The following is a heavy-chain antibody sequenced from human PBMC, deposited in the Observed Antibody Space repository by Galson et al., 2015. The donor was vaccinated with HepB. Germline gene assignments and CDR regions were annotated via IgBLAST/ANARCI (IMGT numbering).Heavy chain of an antibody. D-gene: IGHD5-18*01. Sequence: PALVKPTQTLPLTCTFSGFSLSAGGVGVGWIRQPPGKSLEWLALIDWDDNERYNPSLKGRLTITKDTSKNRVVLTMTNMDPVDTGTYYCAHRRLSTAMVDFDYWGQGTLVTVSS. CDR3: AHRRLSTAMVDFDY. CDR2: IDWDDNE. V-gene: IGHV2-5*02. CDR1: GFSLSAGGVG. J-gene: IGHJ4*02.